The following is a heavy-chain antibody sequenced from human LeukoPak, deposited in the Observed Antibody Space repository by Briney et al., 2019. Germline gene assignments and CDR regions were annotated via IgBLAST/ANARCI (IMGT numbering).Heavy chain of an antibody. Sequence: GGSLRLSCAASGFTFSNAWMSWVRQAPGKGLEWVDRIKSKTNGGTTDYAAPVKGRFTISRDDSKNTLYLQMNSLKTEDTAVYYCTTYLRSSGGFDYWGQGTLVTVSS. J-gene: IGHJ4*02. CDR1: GFTFSNAW. CDR2: IKSKTNGGTT. CDR3: TTYLRSSGGFDY. V-gene: IGHV3-15*01. D-gene: IGHD3-10*01.